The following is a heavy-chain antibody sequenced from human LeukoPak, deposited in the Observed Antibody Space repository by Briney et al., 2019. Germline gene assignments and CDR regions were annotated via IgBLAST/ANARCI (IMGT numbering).Heavy chain of an antibody. D-gene: IGHD3-22*01. J-gene: IGHJ6*03. CDR3: ARDLKREIVVVSFYYYYMDV. CDR1: GYSFTNYG. V-gene: IGHV1-18*01. Sequence: GASVKVSCKASGYSFTNYGISWVRQAPGQGLEWMGWISGYNGNTRYAPKVQGRFTMTRDTSTSTVYMELRSLRSDDTAVYYCARDLKREIVVVSFYYYYMDVWGKGTTVTVSS. CDR2: ISGYNGNT.